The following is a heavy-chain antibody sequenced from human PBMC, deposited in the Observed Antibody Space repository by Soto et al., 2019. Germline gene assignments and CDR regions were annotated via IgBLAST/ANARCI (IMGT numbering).Heavy chain of an antibody. CDR2: TRNKANRDTT. J-gene: IGHJ6*02. CDR3: ARGAIGAWPESAYGMDV. Sequence: EVQLVEAGGGLVQPGGSLRLSCAASGFTLSDQYMDWVRQAPGKGLEWVGRTRNKANRDTTEYAASVRARFTISRDDSKNSLYLQMNNLKTEDTAVYFCARGAIGAWPESAYGMDVWGQGTTVTVSS. CDR1: GFTLSDQY. D-gene: IGHD1-26*01. V-gene: IGHV3-72*01.